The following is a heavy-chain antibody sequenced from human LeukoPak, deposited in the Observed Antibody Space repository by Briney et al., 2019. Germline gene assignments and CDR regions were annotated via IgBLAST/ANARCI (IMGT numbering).Heavy chain of an antibody. D-gene: IGHD4-11*01. Sequence: SVKVSCKASGGTFSSYAISWVRQAPGQGLEWMGGIIPIFGTANYAQKFQGRVTITADESTSTAYMELSSLRSEDTAVCYCASPYSNYDNWFDPWGQGTLVTVSS. CDR3: ASPYSNYDNWFDP. J-gene: IGHJ5*02. V-gene: IGHV1-69*13. CDR1: GGTFSSYA. CDR2: IIPIFGTA.